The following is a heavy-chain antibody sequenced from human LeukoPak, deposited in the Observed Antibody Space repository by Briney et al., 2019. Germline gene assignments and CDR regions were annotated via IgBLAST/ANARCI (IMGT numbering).Heavy chain of an antibody. CDR1: GFTFRSYA. V-gene: IGHV3-30*04. J-gene: IGHJ4*02. CDR2: ISYDGSNK. D-gene: IGHD6-19*01. Sequence: GGSLRLSCAAPGFTFRSYAMHWVRRAPGKGLEWVAVISYDGSNKYYADSVKGRFTISRDNSKNTLYLQMSSLRAEDTAAYYCARVGSSGWYVDYWGQGTLVTVSS. CDR3: ARVGSSGWYVDY.